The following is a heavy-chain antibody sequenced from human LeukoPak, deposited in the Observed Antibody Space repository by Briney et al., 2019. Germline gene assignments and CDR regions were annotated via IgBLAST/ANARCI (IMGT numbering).Heavy chain of an antibody. CDR3: AGGEGGYCSGGSCYRIQFGY. J-gene: IGHJ4*02. CDR2: ISGSGGST. V-gene: IGHV3-23*01. Sequence: PGGSLRLSCAASGFTFSSYAMSWVRQAPGKGLEWVSAISGSGGSTYYADSVKGRFTISRDNSKNTLYLQMNSLRAEDTAVYFCAGGEGGYCSGGSCYRIQFGYWGQGTLVTVSS. D-gene: IGHD2-15*01. CDR1: GFTFSSYA.